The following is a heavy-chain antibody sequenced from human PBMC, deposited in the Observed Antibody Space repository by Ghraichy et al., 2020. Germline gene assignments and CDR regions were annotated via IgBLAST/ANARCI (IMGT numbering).Heavy chain of an antibody. V-gene: IGHV2-70*01. Sequence: SGPTLVKPTQTLTLTCTFSGFSLSTSGMCVSWIRQPPGKALEWLALIDWDDDKYYSTSLKTRLTISKDTSKNQVVLTMTNMDPVDTATYYCARIRRFLEWPGAFDIWGQGTMVTVSS. D-gene: IGHD3-3*01. J-gene: IGHJ3*02. CDR1: GFSLSTSGMC. CDR2: IDWDDDK. CDR3: ARIRRFLEWPGAFDI.